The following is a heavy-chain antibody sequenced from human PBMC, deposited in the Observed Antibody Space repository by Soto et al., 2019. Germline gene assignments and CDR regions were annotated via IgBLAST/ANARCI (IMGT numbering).Heavy chain of an antibody. CDR2: MNPNSGNT. CDR3: ARSQYYDFWSGYYQDAFDI. J-gene: IGHJ3*02. Sequence: ASVKVTCKESGYTLTSNDSKWVRQATGQGLEWMGWMNPNSGNTGYAQKFQGRVTMTRNTSISTAYMELSSLRSEDTAVYYCARSQYYDFWSGYYQDAFDIWGQGTMVTVSS. V-gene: IGHV1-8*01. D-gene: IGHD3-3*01. CDR1: GYTLTSND.